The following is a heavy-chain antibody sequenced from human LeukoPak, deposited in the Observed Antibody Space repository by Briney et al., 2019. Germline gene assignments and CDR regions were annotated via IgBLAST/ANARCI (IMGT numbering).Heavy chain of an antibody. CDR2: ISAYNGNT. V-gene: IGHV1-18*01. J-gene: IGHJ4*02. D-gene: IGHD3-22*01. CDR3: ARNFYFDSSGYYHY. Sequence: ASVKVSCKASGYTFTSYAISWVRQAPGQGLEWMGWISAYNGNTNYAQKLQGRVTMTTDTSTSTAYMELSRLRSDDTAVYYCARNFYFDSSGYYHYWGQGTLVTVSS. CDR1: GYTFTSYA.